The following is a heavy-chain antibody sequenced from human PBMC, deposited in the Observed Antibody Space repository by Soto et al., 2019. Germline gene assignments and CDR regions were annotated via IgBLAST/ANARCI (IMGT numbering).Heavy chain of an antibody. CDR2: ISYDGSNK. V-gene: IGHV3-30*18. J-gene: IGHJ4*02. Sequence: GGSLRLSCAASGFTLSSYGMHWVRQAPGKGLEWVAVISYDGSNKYYADSVKGRFTISRDNSKNTLYLQMNSLRAEDTAVYYCAKDVLRFLEWLTIYYFDYWGQGTLVTVSS. CDR1: GFTLSSYG. CDR3: AKDVLRFLEWLTIYYFDY. D-gene: IGHD3-3*01.